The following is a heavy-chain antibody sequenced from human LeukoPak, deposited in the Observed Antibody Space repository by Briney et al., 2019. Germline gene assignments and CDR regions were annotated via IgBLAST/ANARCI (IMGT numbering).Heavy chain of an antibody. V-gene: IGHV3-30*04. D-gene: IGHD3-3*01. CDR3: ASLTIFGA. J-gene: IGHJ5*02. CDR2: ISYDGSNK. Sequence: GGSLRLSCAASGFTLSSYAMHWVRQAPGKGLEWVAVISYDGSNKYYADSVKGRFTISRDNSKNTLYLQMKSLRAEDTAVYYCASLTIFGAWGQGTLVTVSS. CDR1: GFTLSSYA.